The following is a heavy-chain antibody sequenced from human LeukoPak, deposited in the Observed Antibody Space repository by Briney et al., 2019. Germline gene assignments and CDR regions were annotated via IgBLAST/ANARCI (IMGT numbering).Heavy chain of an antibody. D-gene: IGHD1-26*01. CDR2: ISGSGGST. V-gene: IGHV3-23*01. J-gene: IGHJ4*02. Sequence: GGSLRLSCAASGFTFSGCAMSWVRQAPGKGLEWVSAISGSGGSTFYADSVKGRFTISRDNSKNTLYLQMNSLRAEDTAVYYCARGISGSYYSHFDYWGQGTLVTVSS. CDR3: ARGISGSYYSHFDY. CDR1: GFTFSGCA.